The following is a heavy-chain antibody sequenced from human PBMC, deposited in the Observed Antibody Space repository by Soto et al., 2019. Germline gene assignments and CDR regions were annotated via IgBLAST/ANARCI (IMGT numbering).Heavy chain of an antibody. CDR2: IFESGAT. CDR3: TTSHAGELNN. J-gene: IGHJ4*02. V-gene: IGHV4-4*02. CDR1: GGSISSSSW. Sequence: QVQLQESGPGLVKPSGTLSLTCAVSGGSISSSSWWTWVRQSPGKGLEWIGEIFESGATNYNPSLTSRHTMSVDKSKNQCSLNLSSVTAADTAVYFCTTSHAGELNNWGQGTRVTVSS. D-gene: IGHD1-7*01.